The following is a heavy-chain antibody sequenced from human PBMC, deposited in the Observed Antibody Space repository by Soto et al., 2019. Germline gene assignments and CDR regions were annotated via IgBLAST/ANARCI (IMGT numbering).Heavy chain of an antibody. J-gene: IGHJ3*02. Sequence: EVQLVESGGGLVKPGGSLRLSCAASGFTFSSYSMNWVRQAPGKGLEWVSSISSSSSYIYYADSVKGRFTISRDNAKNSLYLQMNSLRAEEKAVYYCARATMVRGVIGYDAFDIWGQGTMVTVSS. CDR2: ISSSSSYI. D-gene: IGHD3-10*01. V-gene: IGHV3-21*01. CDR3: ARATMVRGVIGYDAFDI. CDR1: GFTFSSYS.